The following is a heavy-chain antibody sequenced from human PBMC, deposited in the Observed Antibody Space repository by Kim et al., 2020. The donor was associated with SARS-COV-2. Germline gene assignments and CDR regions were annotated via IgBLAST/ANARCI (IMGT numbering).Heavy chain of an antibody. D-gene: IGHD3-3*01. CDR3: AKGPGGTIFGVVIIGNYGMDV. J-gene: IGHJ6*02. V-gene: IGHV3-23*01. Sequence: GGSLRLSCAASGFTFSSYAMSWVRQAPGKGLEWVSAISGSGGSTYYADSVKGRFTISRDNSKNTLYLQMNSLRAEDTAVYYCAKGPGGTIFGVVIIGNYGMDVWGQGTTVTVSS. CDR1: GFTFSSYA. CDR2: ISGSGGST.